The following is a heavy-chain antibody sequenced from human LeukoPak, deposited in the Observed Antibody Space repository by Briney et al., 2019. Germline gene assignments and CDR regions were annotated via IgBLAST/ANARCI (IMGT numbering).Heavy chain of an antibody. CDR3: ARVGGTGPYYYYYYYMDV. D-gene: IGHD4-23*01. CDR2: MNPNSGNT. CDR1: GGTFSSYA. J-gene: IGHJ6*03. Sequence: ASVKVSCKASGGTFSSYAISWVRQAPGQGLEWMGWMNPNSGNTGYAQKFQGRVTMTRNTSISTAYMELSSLRSEDTAVYYCARVGGTGPYYYYYYYMDVWGKGTTVIISS. V-gene: IGHV1-8*02.